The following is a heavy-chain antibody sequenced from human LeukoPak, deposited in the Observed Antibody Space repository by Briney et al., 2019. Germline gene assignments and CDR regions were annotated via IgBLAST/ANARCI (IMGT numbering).Heavy chain of an antibody. CDR3: ARVSSSSSEYFDY. V-gene: IGHV4-39*07. J-gene: IGHJ4*02. D-gene: IGHD6-6*01. Sequence: SETLSLTCTVSGGSISSSSYYWGWIRQPPGKGLEWIGSIYYSGSTYYNPSLTSRVTISVDTSKNQFSLKLSSVTAADTAVYYCARVSSSSSEYFDYWGQGTLVTVSS. CDR1: GGSISSSSYY. CDR2: IYYSGST.